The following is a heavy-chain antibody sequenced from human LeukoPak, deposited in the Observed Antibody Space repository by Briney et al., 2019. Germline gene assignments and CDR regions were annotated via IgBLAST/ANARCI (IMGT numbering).Heavy chain of an antibody. J-gene: IGHJ6*02. CDR3: ARVPYDSSGYYYPSYYYYGMDV. CDR1: GGSISSYY. V-gene: IGHV4-59*01. CDR2: IYYSGST. D-gene: IGHD3-22*01. Sequence: SETLSLTCTVSGGSISSYYWSWIRQPPGKGLEWIGYIYYSGSTNYNPSLKSRVTISVDTSKNQFSLKLSSVTAADTAVYYCARVPYDSSGYYYPSYYYYGMDVWGQGTTVTVSS.